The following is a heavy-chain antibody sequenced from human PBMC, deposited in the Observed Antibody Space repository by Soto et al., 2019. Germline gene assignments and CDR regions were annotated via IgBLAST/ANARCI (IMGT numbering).Heavy chain of an antibody. CDR2: IGYSGSHI. V-gene: IGHV3-21*01. Sequence: GGSLRLSCAASGFTFSSYAMYWIRQTPGKGLEWVSSIGYSGSHIYYADSVRGRFTISRDNARNSLYLQMNSLRAEDAAVYYCARAQGPFSNYIDSWGQGTQVTVSS. CDR1: GFTFSSYA. J-gene: IGHJ4*02. CDR3: ARAQGPFSNYIDS.